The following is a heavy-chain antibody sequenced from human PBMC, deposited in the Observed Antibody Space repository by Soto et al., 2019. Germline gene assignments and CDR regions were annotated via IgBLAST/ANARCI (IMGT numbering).Heavy chain of an antibody. Sequence: SQTLSLTCAISGDSVSSNSATWNWIRQSPSRGLEWLGRTYSRSKWYNDYALSLKGRITINPDTSKNQFSLHLNSVTPEDTAVYYCARNSGVNFDYWGQGTLVTVSS. D-gene: IGHD2-15*01. CDR3: ARNSGVNFDY. J-gene: IGHJ4*02. CDR2: TYSRSKWYN. CDR1: GDSVSSNSAT. V-gene: IGHV6-1*01.